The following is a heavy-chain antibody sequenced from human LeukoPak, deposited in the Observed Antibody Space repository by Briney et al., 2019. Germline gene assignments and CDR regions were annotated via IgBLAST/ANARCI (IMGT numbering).Heavy chain of an antibody. CDR1: GGTFSSYA. D-gene: IGHD2-2*01. V-gene: IGHV1-69*05. CDR2: IIPIFGTA. Sequence: SVKVSCKASGGTFSSYAISWVRQTPGQGLEWMGGIIPIFGTANYAQKFQGRVTITTDESTSTAYMELSSLRSEDTAVYYCARPIVVVPAACWFDPWGQGTLVTVSS. J-gene: IGHJ5*02. CDR3: ARPIVVVPAACWFDP.